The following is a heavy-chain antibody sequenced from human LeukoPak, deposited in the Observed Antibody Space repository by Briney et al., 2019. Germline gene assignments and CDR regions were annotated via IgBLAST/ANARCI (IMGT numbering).Heavy chain of an antibody. J-gene: IGHJ4*02. CDR3: ARGAVSGSSWRKLDY. Sequence: SETLSLTCTVSGGSISSYYWGWIRQPPGKGLEWIGYIYFSGSTNYNPSLKSRVTISVDTSKNQFSLKLSSVTAADTAVYYCARGAVSGSSWRKLDYWGQGTLVTVSS. V-gene: IGHV4-59*12. CDR1: GGSISSYY. CDR2: IYFSGST. D-gene: IGHD6-13*01.